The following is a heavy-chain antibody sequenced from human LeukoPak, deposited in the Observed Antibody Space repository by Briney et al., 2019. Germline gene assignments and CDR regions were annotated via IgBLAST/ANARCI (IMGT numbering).Heavy chain of an antibody. D-gene: IGHD4-17*01. J-gene: IGHJ4*02. CDR2: IYYSGST. CDR3: ASLDTTVTLFDY. V-gene: IGHV4-59*08. CDR1: GGXISSYY. Sequence: SETLSLTCTVSGGXISSYYWSWIRQPPGKGLEWIGYIYYSGSTNYNPSLKSRVTISVDTSKNQFSLKLTSVTAADTAVYYCASLDTTVTLFDYWGQGTLVTVSS.